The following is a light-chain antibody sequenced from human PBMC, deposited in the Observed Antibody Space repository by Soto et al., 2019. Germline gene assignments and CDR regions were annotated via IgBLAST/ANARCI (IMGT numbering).Light chain of an antibody. CDR2: AVN. J-gene: IGLJ3*02. Sequence: QSALTQPASVSGSPGQSITISCTGASSDVGHYNYVSWYQQYPGKAPKLMIFAVNNRPSGISDRFSGSKSGNTASLTISGLQAEDEADYYCSSYTGSPSTTLVLFGGGTKVTVL. CDR3: SSYTGSPSTTLVL. CDR1: SSDVGHYNY. V-gene: IGLV2-14*01.